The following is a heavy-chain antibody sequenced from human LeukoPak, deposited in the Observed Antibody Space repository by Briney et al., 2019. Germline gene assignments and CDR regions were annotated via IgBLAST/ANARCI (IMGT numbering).Heavy chain of an antibody. D-gene: IGHD2-2*01. V-gene: IGHV4-59*08. CDR2: IYYSGST. J-gene: IGHJ4*02. CDR1: GFSISSYY. Sequence: SETLSLTCTVSGFSISSYYWSWIRQPPGKGLEWVWYIYYSGSTNYNPSLMSRLTTLVETSKNQLCLKLNSVTAAIIAVYYCARVIGYYSSTSCFGYFDYWGQGTLVTVSS. CDR3: ARVIGYYSSTSCFGYFDY.